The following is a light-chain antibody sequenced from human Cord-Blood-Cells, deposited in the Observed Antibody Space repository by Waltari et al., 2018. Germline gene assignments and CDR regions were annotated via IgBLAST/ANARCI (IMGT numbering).Light chain of an antibody. V-gene: IGKV4-1*01. CDR2: WAS. Sequence: DIVMTQSPDSLAVSLGARATINCKSSQSVLYSSNNKNYLAWYQQKPGQPPKLLIYWASTRESGVPDRFSGSGSGTDFTLTISSLQAEDVAGYYCQQYYSTPWTFGQGTKVEIK. CDR1: QSVLYSSNNKNY. J-gene: IGKJ1*01. CDR3: QQYYSTPWT.